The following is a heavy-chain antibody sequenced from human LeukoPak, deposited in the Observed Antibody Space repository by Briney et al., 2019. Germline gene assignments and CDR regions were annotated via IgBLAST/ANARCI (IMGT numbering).Heavy chain of an antibody. CDR3: AKDTTYYYDSSGYADC. CDR2: ISWNSGSI. J-gene: IGHJ4*02. D-gene: IGHD3-22*01. Sequence: GGSLRLSCAASGFTFDGYAMHWVRQAPGKGLEWVSGISWNSGSIGYADSVKGRFTISRDNAKNSLYLQMNSLRAEDTALYYCAKDTTYYYDSSGYADCWGQGTLVTVSS. CDR1: GFTFDGYA. V-gene: IGHV3-9*01.